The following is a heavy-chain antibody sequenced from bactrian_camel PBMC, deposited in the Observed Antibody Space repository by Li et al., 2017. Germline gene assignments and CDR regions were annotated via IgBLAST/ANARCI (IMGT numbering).Heavy chain of an antibody. V-gene: IGHV3S19*01. CDR1: GFTFTNYW. J-gene: IGHJ4*01. CDR2: IYTGGGST. CDR3: KSQPSCSYCAPGQCWRGNY. D-gene: IGHD1*01. Sequence: QLVESGGGLVQPGGSLRLSCAASGFTFTNYWMHWVRQGPGKGLEWVSSIYTGGGSTYYADSVKGRFTISKDNAKNTLYLQMNSLRPEDTAMYFCKSQPSCSYCAPGQCWRGNYWGQGTQVTVS.